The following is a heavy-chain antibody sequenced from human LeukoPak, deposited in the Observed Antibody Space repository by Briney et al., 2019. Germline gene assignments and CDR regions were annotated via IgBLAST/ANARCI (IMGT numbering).Heavy chain of an antibody. J-gene: IGHJ4*02. CDR3: ARDLYCSSTSCYIG. CDR1: GFTFSSYA. CDR2: ISSNGGST. Sequence: PWGSLRLSCAASGFTFSSYAMHWVRQAPGKGLEYVSAISSNGGSTYYANSVKGRFTISRDNSKNTLYLQMGSLRAEDMAVYYCARDLYCSSTSCYIGWGQGTLVTVSS. D-gene: IGHD2-2*02. V-gene: IGHV3-64*01.